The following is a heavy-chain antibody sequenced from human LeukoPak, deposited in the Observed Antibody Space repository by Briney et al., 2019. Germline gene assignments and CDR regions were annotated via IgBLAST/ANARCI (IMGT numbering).Heavy chain of an antibody. CDR2: IYHSGST. Sequence: SETLSLTCTVSGGSIDSRSYYWDWIRQAPGKGLEWIGTIYHSGSTEYNPSLKSRVAIFVDTSKNQFSLILHSVAAADTAVYYCARRTEFDNTHYHYFDYWGQGALVTVSS. J-gene: IGHJ4*02. CDR1: GGSIDSRSYY. CDR3: ARRTEFDNTHYHYFDY. D-gene: IGHD2-15*01. V-gene: IGHV4-39*01.